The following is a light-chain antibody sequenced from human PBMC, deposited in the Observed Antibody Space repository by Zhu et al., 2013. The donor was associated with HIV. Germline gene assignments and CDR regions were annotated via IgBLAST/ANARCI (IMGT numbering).Light chain of an antibody. CDR1: QSVSSD. CDR2: GAS. V-gene: IGKV3-20*01. Sequence: IVLTQSPATLSVSPGERATLSCRASQSVSSDFAWYQQKPGQSPRLLIYGASNRATGIPDRFSGRGSGTDFTLTISRLEPEDFAVYYCQQYGNSPPYSFGQGTKLEIK. J-gene: IGKJ2*03. CDR3: QQYGNSPPYS.